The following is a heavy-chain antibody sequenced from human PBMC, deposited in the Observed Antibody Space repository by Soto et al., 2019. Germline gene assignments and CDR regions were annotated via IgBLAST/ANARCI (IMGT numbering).Heavy chain of an antibody. CDR1: GGTLSSIA. D-gene: IGHD3-10*01. Sequence: QVQLVQSGAEVRKPGSSVKVSCKASGGTLSSIAISWVRQAPGLGLEWMGRIVPKFATTDNAHKFQGRVTNTADKSTVTVYMEMTSLRSEDTAMYYCATDTSMFRGRVGDTPWFETWGQGTLVNVSS. V-gene: IGHV1-69*06. CDR3: ATDTSMFRGRVGDTPWFET. J-gene: IGHJ5*02. CDR2: IVPKFATT.